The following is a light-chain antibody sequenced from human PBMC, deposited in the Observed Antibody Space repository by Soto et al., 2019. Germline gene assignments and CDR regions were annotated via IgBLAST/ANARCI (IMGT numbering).Light chain of an antibody. CDR3: QQYGSSPLT. V-gene: IGKV3-20*01. CDR2: GAS. J-gene: IGKJ3*01. Sequence: EIVLTQSPGTLSLSPGERATLSCRASQSVSSSYLAWYQQKPGQAPRVLIYGASTRATGIPDRFSGSGSGTDFHLTISRLEPEDFAVYYCQQYGSSPLTFGPGTKVDFK. CDR1: QSVSSSY.